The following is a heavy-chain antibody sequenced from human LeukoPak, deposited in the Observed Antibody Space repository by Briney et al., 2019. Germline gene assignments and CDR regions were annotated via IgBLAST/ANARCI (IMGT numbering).Heavy chain of an antibody. J-gene: IGHJ4*02. CDR2: ISASGSNI. D-gene: IGHD1-1*01. Sequence: GGSLRLSCAASGFPFSSYSMNWVCQAPGKGLEWVSYISASGSNIYYLDSVKGHFTVSRDNAMNSLFLQMDRPRAEDTAVYYCVRVKGTYFDFWGQGTLVTVSS. CDR3: VRVKGTYFDF. V-gene: IGHV3-48*01. CDR1: GFPFSSYS.